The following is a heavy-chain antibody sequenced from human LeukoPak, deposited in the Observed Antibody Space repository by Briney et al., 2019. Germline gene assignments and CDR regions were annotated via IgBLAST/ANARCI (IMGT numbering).Heavy chain of an antibody. V-gene: IGHV3-9*01. D-gene: IGHD2-15*01. J-gene: IGHJ4*02. CDR2: ISWNSGNI. CDR3: AKDDRPGGVVVAAIDY. Sequence: GRSLRLSCAASGFTFDDYAMHWVRQAPGKGLEWVSGISWNSGNIGYADSVKGRFTISRDNAKNSLYLQMNSLRAEDTALYYCAKDDRPGGVVVAAIDYWGQGTLVTVSS. CDR1: GFTFDDYA.